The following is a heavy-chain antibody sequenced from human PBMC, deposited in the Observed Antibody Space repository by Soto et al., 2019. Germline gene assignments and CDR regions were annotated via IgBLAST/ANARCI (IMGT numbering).Heavy chain of an antibody. Sequence: EVQLVESGGGLVQPGGSLRLSCAASGFTFSSYWMSWVRQAPGKGLEWVANIKQDGSEKYYVDSVKGRFTISRDNAKISLYLQMNSLRAEDTAVYYCARDYGEFPYYFDYWGQGTLVTVSS. CDR2: IKQDGSEK. CDR1: GFTFSSYW. V-gene: IGHV3-7*01. D-gene: IGHD4-17*01. CDR3: ARDYGEFPYYFDY. J-gene: IGHJ4*02.